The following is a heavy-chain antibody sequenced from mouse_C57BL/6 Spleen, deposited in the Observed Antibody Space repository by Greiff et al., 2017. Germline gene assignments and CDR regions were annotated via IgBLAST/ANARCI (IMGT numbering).Heavy chain of an antibody. J-gene: IGHJ1*03. CDR2: ISSGSSTI. CDR1: GFTFSDYG. Sequence: EVKLVESGGGLVKPGGSLKLSCAASGFTFSDYGMHWVRQAPEKGLAWVAYISSGSSTIYYADTVKGRFTISRDNAKNTLFLQMTSLRAEDTAMYYCARGVIPVWGTGTTVTVSS. CDR3: ARGVIPV. V-gene: IGHV5-17*01. D-gene: IGHD2-2*01.